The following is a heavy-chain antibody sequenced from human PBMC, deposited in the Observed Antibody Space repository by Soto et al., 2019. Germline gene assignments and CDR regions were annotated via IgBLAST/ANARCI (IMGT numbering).Heavy chain of an antibody. Sequence: QLQLQESGPGLVKPSETLSLTCSVSGVSISSSTYYWGWIRQPPGKGLKWIGNIYYSGSTYYNPSLKSRLTISVDTAKSHCSLKLRSVTAADTAVYYCARDAGGYAFDIWGQGTVVTVSS. D-gene: IGHD5-12*01. V-gene: IGHV4-39*02. CDR1: GVSISSSTYY. CDR3: ARDAGGYAFDI. CDR2: IYYSGST. J-gene: IGHJ3*02.